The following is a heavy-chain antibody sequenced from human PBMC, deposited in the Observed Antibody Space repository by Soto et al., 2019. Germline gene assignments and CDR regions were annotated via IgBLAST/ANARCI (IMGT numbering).Heavy chain of an antibody. J-gene: IGHJ6*02. D-gene: IGHD3-10*01. V-gene: IGHV1-2*02. CDR3: ARNMDYYYGPGSGNGHGF. Sequence: QVQLVQSGAEMKEPGDSVRVSCEASGYTFTSYYIHWVRQAPGQGLEWMGWINPKFGDTTNAQDLQGRVSMTRDMSISTVYMELSRLASDDTAIYYCARNMDYYYGPGSGNGHGFWGQGTTVTVFS. CDR2: INPKFGDT. CDR1: GYTFTSYY.